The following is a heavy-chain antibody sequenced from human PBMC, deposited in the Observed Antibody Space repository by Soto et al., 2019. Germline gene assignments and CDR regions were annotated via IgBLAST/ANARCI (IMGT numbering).Heavy chain of an antibody. CDR1: GFTFSNAW. CDR2: IKSKTDGGTT. Sequence: GSLRLSCAASGFTFSNAWRNWVRQAAGKGLEWVGRIKSKTDGGTTDYAAPVKGRFTISRDDSKNTLYLQINSLKTEDTAVYYCTTEDSSGYGLIGYYYYGMGVWGQRTTITVS. J-gene: IGHJ6*01. CDR3: TTEDSSGYGLIGYYYYGMGV. D-gene: IGHD3-22*01. V-gene: IGHV3-15*07.